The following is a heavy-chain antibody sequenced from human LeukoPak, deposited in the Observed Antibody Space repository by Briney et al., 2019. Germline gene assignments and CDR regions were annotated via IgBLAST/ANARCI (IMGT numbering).Heavy chain of an antibody. V-gene: IGHV3-23*01. CDR3: ARDRGWQQPI. D-gene: IGHD4-23*01. Sequence: PGGSLRLSCAASGFTFSSYAMNWVRQAPGKGLEWVSAITGSGGRTYYADSVKGRFTISRDNAKNSLYLQMNSLKAEDTAVYYCARDRGWQQPIWGQGTMVTVSS. J-gene: IGHJ3*02. CDR1: GFTFSSYA. CDR2: ITGSGGRT.